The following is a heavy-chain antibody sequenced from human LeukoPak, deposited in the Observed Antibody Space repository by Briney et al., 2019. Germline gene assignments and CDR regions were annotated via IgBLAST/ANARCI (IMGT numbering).Heavy chain of an antibody. CDR2: ISGSGDDT. CDR1: GFTFSSYA. V-gene: IGHV3-23*01. D-gene: IGHD2-15*01. CDR3: ARRMVGTAVDYFDY. Sequence: GGSLRLSCAASGFTFSSYAMSWVRQAPGKGLEWVSVISGSGDDTYYADSEKGRFTISRDNSKNTMYLQFNSLRAEDTAVYYCARRMVGTAVDYFDYWGQGTLVTVSP. J-gene: IGHJ4*02.